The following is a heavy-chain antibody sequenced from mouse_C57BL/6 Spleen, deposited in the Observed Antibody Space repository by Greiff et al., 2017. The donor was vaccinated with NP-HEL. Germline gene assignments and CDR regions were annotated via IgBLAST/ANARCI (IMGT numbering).Heavy chain of an antibody. CDR3: ARSYYYGSSVFAY. D-gene: IGHD1-1*01. CDR2: IYPGSGST. CDR1: GYTFTSYW. J-gene: IGHJ3*01. Sequence: VQLKQPGAELVKPGASVKMSCKASGYTFTSYWITWVKQRPGQGLEWIGDIYPGSGSTNYNEKFKSKATLTVDTSSSTAYMQLSSLTSEDSAVYYCARSYYYGSSVFAYWGQGTLVTVSA. V-gene: IGHV1-55*01.